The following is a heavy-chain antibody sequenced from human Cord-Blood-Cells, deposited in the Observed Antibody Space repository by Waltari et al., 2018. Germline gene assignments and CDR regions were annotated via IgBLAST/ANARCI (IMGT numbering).Heavy chain of an antibody. CDR2: IYYSGST. D-gene: IGHD2-2*01. Sequence: QVQLQESGPGLVKPSETLSLTCPVPGGSISSYYWRWIRQPPGKGLEWIGYIYYSGSTNYNPSLKSRVTISVDTSKNQFSLKLSSVTAADTAVYYCARARMGLVQYYYYYMDVWGKGTTVTVSS. J-gene: IGHJ6*03. CDR1: GGSISSYY. CDR3: ARARMGLVQYYYYYMDV. V-gene: IGHV4-59*01.